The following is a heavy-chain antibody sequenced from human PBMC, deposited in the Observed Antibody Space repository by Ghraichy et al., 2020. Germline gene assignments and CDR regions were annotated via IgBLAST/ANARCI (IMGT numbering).Heavy chain of an antibody. CDR1: GLTVSSNY. CDR2: IYSGGST. V-gene: IGHV3-53*01. J-gene: IGHJ6*02. Sequence: GGSLRLSCADFGLTVSSNYMSWVSQAPGKWLEWEKVIYSGGSTYYADSVKGRFTISRDNSKNTLYLQMNSLRAEDTAVYYCARVDCSSTSCYQYYYYGMDFWCLETTVTVSS. D-gene: IGHD2-2*01. CDR3: ARVDCSSTSCYQYYYYGMDF.